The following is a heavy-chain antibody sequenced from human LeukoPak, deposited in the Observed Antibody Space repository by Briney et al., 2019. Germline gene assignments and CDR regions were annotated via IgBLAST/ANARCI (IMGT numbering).Heavy chain of an antibody. D-gene: IGHD3-22*01. CDR2: ISGSGGGT. J-gene: IGHJ4*02. V-gene: IGHV3-23*01. CDR1: GFTLSNYG. CDR3: AKRGVVIRVILVGFHKEAYYFDS. Sequence: GGSLRLSCAVSGFTLSNYGMSWVRQAPGKGLEWVAGISGSGGGTTYADSVKGRFTISRDNPKNTLYLQMNSLRAEDTAVYFCAKRGVVIRVILVGFHKEAYYFDSWGQGALVTVSS.